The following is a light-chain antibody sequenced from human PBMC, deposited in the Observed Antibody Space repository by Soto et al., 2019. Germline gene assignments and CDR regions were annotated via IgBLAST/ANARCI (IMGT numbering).Light chain of an antibody. V-gene: IGLV2-14*01. CDR2: EVS. CDR1: SSDVGGYKY. CDR3: SSYPSSSTVV. Sequence: QSVLTQPASVSGSPGQSITISFTGTSSDVGGYKYVSWYQQHPGKAPKLMIYEVSNRPSGVSNRFSGSKSGNTASLTISGLQAEDEADYYCSSYPSSSTVVFGGGTKLTVL. J-gene: IGLJ2*01.